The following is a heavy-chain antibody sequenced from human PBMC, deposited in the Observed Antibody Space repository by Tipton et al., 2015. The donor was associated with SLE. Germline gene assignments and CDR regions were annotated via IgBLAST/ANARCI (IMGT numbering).Heavy chain of an antibody. J-gene: IGHJ2*01. V-gene: IGHV4-34*01. Sequence: TLSLTCAVSGGSISGHSWTWVRQPPGKGLEWIGDINRNGGTNYNPSLKSRVTMSVDSSKNQFSLNMNSLTAADTAVYFCARHGDQLGIYWYFDLWGRGTLVTVSS. CDR3: ARHGDQLGIYWYFDL. D-gene: IGHD7-27*01. CDR1: GGSISGHS. CDR2: INRNGGT.